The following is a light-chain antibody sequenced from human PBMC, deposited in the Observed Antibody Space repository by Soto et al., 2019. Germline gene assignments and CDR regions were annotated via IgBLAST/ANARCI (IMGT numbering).Light chain of an antibody. J-gene: IGLJ1*01. V-gene: IGLV2-14*01. Sequence: QSALTQPASVSGSPGQSITISCTGTSSDVGGFNYVSWYQQHPGKAPKLLIFDVYSRPSGISNRFSGSKSGNTASLTISGLQAEDEADYYCSSYPTSSSYVFXAGTKVTVL. CDR3: SSYPTSSSYV. CDR2: DVY. CDR1: SSDVGGFNY.